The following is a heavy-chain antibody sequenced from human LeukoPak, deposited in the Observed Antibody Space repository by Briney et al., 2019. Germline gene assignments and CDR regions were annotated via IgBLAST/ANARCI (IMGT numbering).Heavy chain of an antibody. CDR3: ARDLRAIVVTAGPDY. J-gene: IGHJ4*02. CDR2: ISGSGSST. Sequence: QPGGSLRLSCAASGFTFSSYAMSWVRQAPGKGLEWVSTISGSGSSTYYADSVKGRFTISRDNSKNTLYLQVNSLRAEDTAVYYCARDLRAIVVTAGPDYWGQGTLVTVSS. D-gene: IGHD4-23*01. V-gene: IGHV3-23*01. CDR1: GFTFSSYA.